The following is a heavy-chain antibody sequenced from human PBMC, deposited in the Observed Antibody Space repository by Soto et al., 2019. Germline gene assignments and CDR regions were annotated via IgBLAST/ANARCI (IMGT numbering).Heavy chain of an antibody. J-gene: IGHJ6*02. Sequence: QVQLVQSGAEVKKPGSSVKVSCKASGGTFSSYAISWVRQAPGQGLEWMGGIIPIFGTANYAQKFQGRVTITADEATSTAYMALSSLRSADTAVYYCARRGYSGYDYYYYGMDVWGQGTTVTVSS. CDR3: ARRGYSGYDYYYYGMDV. D-gene: IGHD5-12*01. CDR1: GGTFSSYA. CDR2: IIPIFGTA. V-gene: IGHV1-69*01.